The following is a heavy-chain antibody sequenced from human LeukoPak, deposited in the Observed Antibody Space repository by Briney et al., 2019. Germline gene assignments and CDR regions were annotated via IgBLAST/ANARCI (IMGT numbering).Heavy chain of an antibody. V-gene: IGHV5-51*01. D-gene: IGHD5-18*01. CDR2: IYPGDSDT. J-gene: IGHJ3*02. CDR1: GYSFTNYW. Sequence: GESLQISCKGSGYSFTNYWIGWVRQLPGKGLEWMGIIYPGDSDTSYSPSFQGQVTIPADKSISTAYLQWSSLKASDTAIYYCARHLDTALTSDGFDIWGQGTMLTVSS. CDR3: ARHLDTALTSDGFDI.